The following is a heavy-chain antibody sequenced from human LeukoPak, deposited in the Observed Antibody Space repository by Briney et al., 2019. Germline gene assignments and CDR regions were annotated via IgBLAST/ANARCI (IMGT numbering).Heavy chain of an antibody. V-gene: IGHV1-69*05. J-gene: IGHJ4*02. CDR2: IIPIFGTA. CDR3: ARDPTYYYDSSGYSEGSFDY. D-gene: IGHD3-22*01. Sequence: SVKVSCKASGGTFSSYAISWVRQAPGQGLGWVGRIIPIFGTANYAQKFQGRVTITTDESTSTAYMELSSLRSEDTAVYYCARDPTYYYDSSGYSEGSFDYWGQGTLVTVSS. CDR1: GGTFSSYA.